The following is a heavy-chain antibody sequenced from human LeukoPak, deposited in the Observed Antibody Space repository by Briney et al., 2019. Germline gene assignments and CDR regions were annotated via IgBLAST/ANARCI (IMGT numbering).Heavy chain of an antibody. J-gene: IGHJ6*02. CDR2: MNPNSGNT. Sequence: ASVKVPCKASGYTFTSYDINWVRQATGQGLEWMGWMNPNSGNTGYAQKFQGRVTMTRNTSISTAYMELSSLRSEDTAVYYCARLSPTGTVTTYYYYGMDVWGQGTTVTVSS. D-gene: IGHD4-17*01. CDR3: ARLSPTGTVTTYYYYGMDV. CDR1: GYTFTSYD. V-gene: IGHV1-8*01.